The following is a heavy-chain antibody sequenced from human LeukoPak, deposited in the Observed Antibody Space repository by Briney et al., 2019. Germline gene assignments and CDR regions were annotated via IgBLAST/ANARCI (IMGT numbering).Heavy chain of an antibody. CDR3: VKDRYDSSGYLFDY. J-gene: IGHJ4*02. CDR1: GFTFSSYG. D-gene: IGHD3-22*01. Sequence: GGSLRLSCAASGFTFSSYGMHWVRQAPGKGLEWVAIISYDGTNKYYADSVKGRFTISRDNSKNTLYLQMNSLRAEDTAVYYCVKDRYDSSGYLFDYWGQGTLVTVSS. V-gene: IGHV3-30*18. CDR2: ISYDGTNK.